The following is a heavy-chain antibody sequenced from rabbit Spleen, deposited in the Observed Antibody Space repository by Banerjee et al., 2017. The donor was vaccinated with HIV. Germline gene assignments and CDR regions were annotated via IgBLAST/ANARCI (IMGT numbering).Heavy chain of an antibody. J-gene: IGHJ4*01. Sequence: QEQLEESGRGLVTPEGASTRTCKASGFSFRDRDEMCWFRQAPGNMLKWIACFNTYTVKDVYASWAKARFTIYKTASPTVTLSMTSLTAADTAPFFCARDLVGAIGLNFNLWGPGTLVTVS. CDR1: GFSFRDRDE. CDR2: FNTYTVKD. V-gene: IGHV1S45*01. CDR3: ARDLVGAIGLNFNL. D-gene: IGHD5-1*01.